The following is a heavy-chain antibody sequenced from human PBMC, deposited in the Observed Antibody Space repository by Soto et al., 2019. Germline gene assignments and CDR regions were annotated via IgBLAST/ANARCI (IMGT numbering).Heavy chain of an antibody. CDR3: ARGTYGEYGTPPDL. D-gene: IGHD4-17*01. CDR2: VSEDGSST. J-gene: IGHJ4*01. Sequence: EVQLVESGGGLVQPGGSLSLSCAASGFSFSSFWMHWVRQAPRKGLAWVSRVSEDGSSTHYADTMKGRFTISRDNDKNTLSLQMNSLRADDTAVYYCARGTYGEYGTPPDLWGQGVLVTVSS. CDR1: GFSFSSFW. V-gene: IGHV3-74*01.